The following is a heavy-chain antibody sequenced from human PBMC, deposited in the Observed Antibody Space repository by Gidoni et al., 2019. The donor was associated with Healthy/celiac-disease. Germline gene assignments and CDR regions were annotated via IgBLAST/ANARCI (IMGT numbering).Heavy chain of an antibody. J-gene: IGHJ4*02. D-gene: IGHD3-10*01. CDR1: GFTFSSYW. CDR2: IKQDGSEK. Sequence: EVQLVESGGGLVQPGGSLRLSCAASGFTFSSYWMSWVRQAPGKGLEWVANIKQDGSEKYYVDSVKGRFTISRDNAKNSLYLQMNSLRAEDTAVYYCARDPDGGLGGLDYWGQGTLVTVSS. V-gene: IGHV3-7*01. CDR3: ARDPDGGLGGLDY.